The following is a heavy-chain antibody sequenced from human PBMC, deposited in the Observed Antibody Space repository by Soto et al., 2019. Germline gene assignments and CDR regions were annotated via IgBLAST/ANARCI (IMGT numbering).Heavy chain of an antibody. CDR1: SGSISSSNW. J-gene: IGHJ4*02. Sequence: QVQLQESGPGLVKPSGTLSLTCAVSSGSISSSNWWSWVRQPPGKGLEWIGEIYHSGSTNYNPSLKSRVTISVDKAKKQFSLKLSSVTGADTAVYYCARVGVYCSSTSCEGSDYRGQGTLVTVSS. V-gene: IGHV4-4*02. D-gene: IGHD2-2*01. CDR3: ARVGVYCSSTSCEGSDY. CDR2: IYHSGST.